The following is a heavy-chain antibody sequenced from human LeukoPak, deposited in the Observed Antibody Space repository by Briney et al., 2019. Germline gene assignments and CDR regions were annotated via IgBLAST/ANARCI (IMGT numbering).Heavy chain of an antibody. D-gene: IGHD2-15*01. V-gene: IGHV1-2*02. CDR1: GNTFSGYY. J-gene: IGHJ4*02. CDR2: INPNSGGT. Sequence: ASVKVSCKASGNTFSGYYMHWVRQAPGQGLEWMGWINPNSGGTNYAQKFQGRVTMTRDTSISTAYMELSRLRSDDTAVYYCARERDHCSGGSCYPDYWGQGTLVTVSS. CDR3: ARERDHCSGGSCYPDY.